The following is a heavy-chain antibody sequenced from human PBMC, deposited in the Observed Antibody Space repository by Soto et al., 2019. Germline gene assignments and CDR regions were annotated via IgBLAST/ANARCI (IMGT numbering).Heavy chain of an antibody. CDR2: INYRRTT. CDR1: GGSISSSSYF. J-gene: IGHJ5*02. D-gene: IGHD2-15*01. CDR3: ARLVACNGGSCKSDP. V-gene: IGHV4-39*01. Sequence: QLQLQESGPGLVTPSETLSLTCTVSGGSISSSSYFWAWVRQSPAKGLEWIGSINYRRTTFYSASLKNRVTISIDTSRNQFSLTLNSVTAADTAVYYCARLVACNGGSCKSDPWGQGTLVTVSS.